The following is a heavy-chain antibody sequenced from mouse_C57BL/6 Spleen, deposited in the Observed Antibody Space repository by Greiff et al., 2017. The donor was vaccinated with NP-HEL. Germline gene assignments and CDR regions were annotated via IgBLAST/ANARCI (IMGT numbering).Heavy chain of an antibody. D-gene: IGHD2-3*01. CDR3: ARGRDGFFAY. CDR2: IDPSDSYT. J-gene: IGHJ3*01. Sequence: QVQLQQPGAELVMPGASVKLSCKASGYTFTSYWMHWVKQRPGQGLEWIGEIDPSDSYTNYNQKFKGKSTLTVDKSSSTAYMQLSSLTSEDSAVYYCARGRDGFFAYWGQGTLVTVSA. V-gene: IGHV1-69*01. CDR1: GYTFTSYW.